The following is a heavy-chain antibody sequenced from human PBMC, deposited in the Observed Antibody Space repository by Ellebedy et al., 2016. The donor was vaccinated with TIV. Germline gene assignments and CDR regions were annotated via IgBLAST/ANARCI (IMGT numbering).Heavy chain of an antibody. Sequence: PGGSLRLSCAASRFTFSSYAMSWVRQAPGKGLEWVSGLSGSGGSTYYADSVKGRFTISSDNSKNTVYLQMQSLRVGDTATYYCVKVHDYWRGNEKWGQGILVTVSS. CDR2: LSGSGGST. CDR3: VKVHDYWRGNEK. V-gene: IGHV3-23*01. CDR1: RFTFSSYA. D-gene: IGHD3-3*01. J-gene: IGHJ4*02.